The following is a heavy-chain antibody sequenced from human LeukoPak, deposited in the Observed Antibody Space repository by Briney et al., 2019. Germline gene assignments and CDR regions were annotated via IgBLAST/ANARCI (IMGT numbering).Heavy chain of an antibody. D-gene: IGHD2-21*01. CDR3: AKGALLPAGHIRYFFDY. CDR2: MTGSGTTT. CDR1: GFPFSTYV. Sequence: PGVCLRLSCAASGFPFSTYVMSWVRQAPGKGLEWVSAMTGSGTTTYYADSVKGRFTISRDTSKSTLYLQMNSLRAEDTAVYYCAKGALLPAGHIRYFFDYWGQGTLVTV. J-gene: IGHJ4*02. V-gene: IGHV3-23*01.